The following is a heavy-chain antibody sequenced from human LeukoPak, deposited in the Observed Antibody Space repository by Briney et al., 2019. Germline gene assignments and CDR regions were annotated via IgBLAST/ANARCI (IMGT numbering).Heavy chain of an antibody. CDR2: INHSGST. Sequence: SETLSLTCAVYGGSFSGYYWSWIRQPPGKGLEWIGEINHSGSTNYNPSLKSRVTISVDTSKNQFSLKLSSVTAADTAVYYCARAYKSLFDYWGQGTLVTVSS. CDR3: ARAYKSLFDY. J-gene: IGHJ4*02. V-gene: IGHV4-34*01. CDR1: GGSFSGYY. D-gene: IGHD1-1*01.